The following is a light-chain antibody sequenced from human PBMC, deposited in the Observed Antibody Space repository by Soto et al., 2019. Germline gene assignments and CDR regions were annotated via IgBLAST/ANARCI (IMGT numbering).Light chain of an antibody. CDR3: QQYYSYPRK. Sequence: ILLTQSPSSVSASVGDRVTITCRASQGISSYLAWYQQKPGKAPKLLIYAASTLQSGVPSRFSGSGSGTDFTLTISCLQSEDFATYYCQQYYSYPRKFGQGTKVDIK. V-gene: IGKV1-8*01. J-gene: IGKJ1*01. CDR2: AAS. CDR1: QGISSY.